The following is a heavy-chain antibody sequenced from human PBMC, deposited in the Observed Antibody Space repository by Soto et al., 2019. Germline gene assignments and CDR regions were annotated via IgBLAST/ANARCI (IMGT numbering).Heavy chain of an antibody. Sequence: SGPTLVNPTQTLTLTCTFSGCSLSTSGVGVGWIRQPPGKALEWLALIYWDDDKRYSPSLKSRLTITKDTSKNQVVLTMTNMDPVDTATYYCAHQDIVVVPAAIRAYYYYYMDVWGKGTTVTVSS. CDR3: AHQDIVVVPAAIRAYYYYYMDV. V-gene: IGHV2-5*02. D-gene: IGHD2-2*02. CDR1: GCSLSTSGVG. J-gene: IGHJ6*03. CDR2: IYWDDDK.